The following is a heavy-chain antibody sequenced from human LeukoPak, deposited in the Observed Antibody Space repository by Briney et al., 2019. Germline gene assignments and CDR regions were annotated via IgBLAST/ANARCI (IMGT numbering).Heavy chain of an antibody. CDR1: GGSFSGYY. V-gene: IGHV4-34*01. CDR3: ARGTYKRYYDSSGYYQDQYYYYYYGMDV. J-gene: IGHJ6*02. Sequence: SETLSLTCAVYGGSFSGYYWSWIRQPPGKGLEWIGEINHSGSTNYNPSLKSRVTISVDTSKNQFSLKLSSVTAADTAVCYCARGTYKRYYDSSGYYQDQYYYYYYGMDVWGQGTTVTVSS. D-gene: IGHD3-22*01. CDR2: INHSGST.